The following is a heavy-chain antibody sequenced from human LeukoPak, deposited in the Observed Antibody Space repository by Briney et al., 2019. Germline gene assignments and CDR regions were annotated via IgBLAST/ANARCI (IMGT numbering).Heavy chain of an antibody. CDR2: IYYSGST. J-gene: IGHJ4*02. D-gene: IGHD3-9*01. CDR3: ARPSYDILTGYFYYFDY. V-gene: IGHV4-39*01. Sequence: SETLSLTCTVSGGSISSSSYYWGWIRQPPGKGLEWIGSIYYSGSTYYNPSLKSRVTIYVDTSKNQFSLKLSSVTAADPAVYYCARPSYDILTGYFYYFDYWGQGTLVTVSS. CDR1: GGSISSSSYY.